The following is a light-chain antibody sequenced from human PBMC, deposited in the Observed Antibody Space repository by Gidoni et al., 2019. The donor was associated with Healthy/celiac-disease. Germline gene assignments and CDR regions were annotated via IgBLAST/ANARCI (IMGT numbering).Light chain of an antibody. J-gene: IGKJ4*01. V-gene: IGKV3-11*01. Sequence: DIGLTQSPGTLSLSPGEMATLPCRASQSVSSYFAWYQQKPGQAPRLLIYDASNRATGIPARFSGSGSGTDFTLTISSLEPEDFAVYYCLQRSNWPLTFGGGTKVEI. CDR1: QSVSSY. CDR3: LQRSNWPLT. CDR2: DAS.